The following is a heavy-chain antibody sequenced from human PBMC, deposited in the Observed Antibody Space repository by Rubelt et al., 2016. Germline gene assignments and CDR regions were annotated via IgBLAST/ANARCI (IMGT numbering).Heavy chain of an antibody. V-gene: IGHV3-48*02. CDR2: ISGSSGTI. Sequence: RGYNMNWVRQAPGKGLEWVSYISGSSGTIYYADSVESRFTISRDNAKNSLYLQMNSLRDDDTAVYYCARANGMDVWGQGTTVTVSS. J-gene: IGHJ6*02. CDR3: ARANGMDV. CDR1: RGYN.